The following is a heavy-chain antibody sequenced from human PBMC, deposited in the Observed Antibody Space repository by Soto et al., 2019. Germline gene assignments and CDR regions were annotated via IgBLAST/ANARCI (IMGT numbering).Heavy chain of an antibody. V-gene: IGHV1-2*02. D-gene: IGHD6-6*01. CDR2: INPNSGDT. CDR3: ARDARHSSSSVTDSPDY. Sequence: ASVKVSCKASGYTFTGYYMHWVRQAPGQGLEWMGWINPNSGDTNYAQKFQGRVTMTRDTSISTAYMELSRLRSDDTAVYYCARDARHSSSSVTDSPDYWGQGTLVTVSS. J-gene: IGHJ4*02. CDR1: GYTFTGYY.